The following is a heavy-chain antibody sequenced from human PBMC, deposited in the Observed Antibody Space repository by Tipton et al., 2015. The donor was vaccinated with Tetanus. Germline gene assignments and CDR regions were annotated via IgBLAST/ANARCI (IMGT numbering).Heavy chain of an antibody. CDR2: IYYSGST. J-gene: IGHJ4*02. V-gene: IGHV4-59*08. D-gene: IGHD2-2*03. CDR1: GGSISSYY. Sequence: TLSLTCTVSGGSISSYYWSWIRQPPGKGLEWIGYIYYSGSTNYNPSLKSRVTISVDTSKNQFSLRLSSVTAADTAVYYCASLGGYCSSTSCYKDYWGQGTLVTVSS. CDR3: ASLGGYCSSTSCYKDY.